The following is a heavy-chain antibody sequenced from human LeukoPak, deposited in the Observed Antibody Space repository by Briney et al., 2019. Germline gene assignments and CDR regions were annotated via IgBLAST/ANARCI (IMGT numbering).Heavy chain of an antibody. CDR3: ARRRYYDSTGYNPTYYFDY. CDR2: IYYSVDT. D-gene: IGHD3-22*01. CDR1: GDSIIGSY. V-gene: IGHV4-59*01. Sequence: PSETLSLTCTVSGDSIIGSYWSLIRQAPGKGPEWIGYIYYSVDTDYNPSLKNRVTISVDMSKKQFSLSLTSVTAADTAVYYCARRRYYDSTGYNPTYYFDYWGQGILVTVSS. J-gene: IGHJ4*02.